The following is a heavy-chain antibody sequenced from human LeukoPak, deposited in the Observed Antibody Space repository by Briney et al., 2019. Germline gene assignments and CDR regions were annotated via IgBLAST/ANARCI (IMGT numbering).Heavy chain of an antibody. Sequence: ASVRVSCRASGYTFTDSYIQWLRQAPGQGLEWMGWINPSSGGTNYGQKFQGRVTMTGDTSFNTAYMELSRLRSDDTAVYYCARVTSRHWYDGFYYGLDVWGQGTTVTVSS. CDR1: GYTFTDSY. CDR2: INPSSGGT. J-gene: IGHJ6*02. D-gene: IGHD1-1*01. CDR3: ARVTSRHWYDGFYYGLDV. V-gene: IGHV1-2*02.